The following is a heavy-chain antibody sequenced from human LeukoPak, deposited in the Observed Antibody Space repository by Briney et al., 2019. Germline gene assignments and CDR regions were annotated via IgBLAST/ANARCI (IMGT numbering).Heavy chain of an antibody. D-gene: IGHD6-6*01. V-gene: IGHV1-46*01. J-gene: IGHJ4*02. CDR3: ARIEYSSSSGGYYFDY. CDR2: INPSGGST. Sequence: ASVKVSCKASGYTFTSYYMHWVRQAPGQGLEWMGIINPSGGSTSYAQKFQGRVTMTRDTSTSTVYMELSSLRSEDTAVYYCARIEYSSSSGGYYFDYWGQGTLVTVSS. CDR1: GYTFTSYY.